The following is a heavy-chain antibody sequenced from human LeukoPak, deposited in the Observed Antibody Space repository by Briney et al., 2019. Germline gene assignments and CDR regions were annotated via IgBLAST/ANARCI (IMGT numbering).Heavy chain of an antibody. CDR2: INHSGST. D-gene: IGHD2-15*01. CDR1: GGSFSGYY. J-gene: IGHJ3*02. CDR3: ARDLSEYCSGGSCYFGAFDI. V-gene: IGHV4-34*01. Sequence: SETLSLTCAVYGGSFSGYYWSWIRQPPGKGLEWIGEINHSGSTNYNPSLKSRVTISVDTSKNQFSLKLSSVTAADTAVYYCARDLSEYCSGGSCYFGAFDIWGQGTMVTVSS.